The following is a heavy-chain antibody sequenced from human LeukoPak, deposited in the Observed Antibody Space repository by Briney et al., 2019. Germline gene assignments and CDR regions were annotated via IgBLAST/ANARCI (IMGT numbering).Heavy chain of an antibody. D-gene: IGHD6-19*01. CDR1: GGSISSSNW. Sequence: SETLSLTCAVSGGSISSSNWWSWVRQPPGKGLEWIWEINHSGSTNYNPSLKSRVTISVDTSKNQFSLKLSSVTAADTAVYYCARGRRAGRDYWGQGTLVTVSS. CDR3: ARGRRAGRDY. J-gene: IGHJ4*02. V-gene: IGHV4-4*02. CDR2: INHSGST.